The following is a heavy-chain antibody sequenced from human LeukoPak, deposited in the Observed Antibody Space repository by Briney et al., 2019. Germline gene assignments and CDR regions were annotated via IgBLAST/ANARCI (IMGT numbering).Heavy chain of an antibody. CDR1: GGSINSYY. V-gene: IGHV4-59*08. D-gene: IGHD3-16*01. Sequence: SETLSLTCTVSGGSINSYYWSWIRQPPGKGLEWIGYIFYSGSTNYNPSLKSRVTISVDTSKNQFSLRLTSVTAADTAVYYCARHSGFGSPDYWGQGTLVTVSS. CDR2: IFYSGST. J-gene: IGHJ4*02. CDR3: ARHSGFGSPDY.